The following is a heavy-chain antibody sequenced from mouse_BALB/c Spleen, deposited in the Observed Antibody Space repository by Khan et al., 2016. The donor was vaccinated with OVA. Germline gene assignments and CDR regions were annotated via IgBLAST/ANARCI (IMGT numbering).Heavy chain of an antibody. V-gene: IGHV1-4*01. D-gene: IGHD3-2*01. CDR2: INPSNDYT. J-gene: IGHJ3*01. CDR3: ARSGQLGLRGGFTY. Sequence: VQLKESGAELARPGASVKMSCKTSGYTFTTYTLHWVKQRPGRSLEWIGYINPSNDYTNYNQKFKDKSTLTADKSSSTAYMQLSSLTSEDSAVHYCARSGQLGLRGGFTYWGQGTLVTVSA. CDR1: GYTFTTYT.